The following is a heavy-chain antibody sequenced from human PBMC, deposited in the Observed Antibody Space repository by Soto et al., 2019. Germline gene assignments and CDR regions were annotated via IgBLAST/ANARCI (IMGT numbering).Heavy chain of an antibody. CDR3: VRDGTKTLRDWFDP. V-gene: IGHV4-4*07. CDR1: GASIIGFY. CDR2: IYATGTT. Sequence: PSETLSLTCTVSGASIIGFYCIFIRKSAGKGLEWIGRIYATGTTDYNPSLKSRVMMSVDTSKKQFSLKLRSVTAADTAVYYCVRDGTKTLRDWFDPWGQGISVTVSS. D-gene: IGHD1-1*01. J-gene: IGHJ5*02.